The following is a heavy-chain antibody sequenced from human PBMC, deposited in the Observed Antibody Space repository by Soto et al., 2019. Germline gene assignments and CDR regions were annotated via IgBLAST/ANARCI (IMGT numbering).Heavy chain of an antibody. V-gene: IGHV1-8*01. Sequence: ASVKVSCKASGYIFTNNDLNWVRQAPGQGLEWIGRINVIIGNTAYAERFQGRVTITRDASTSTAYMELSSLRSEDTAVYYCASGDYYDSSPLLMDVWGQGTTVTVSS. CDR1: GYIFTNND. CDR2: INVIIGNT. D-gene: IGHD3-22*01. J-gene: IGHJ6*02. CDR3: ASGDYYDSSPLLMDV.